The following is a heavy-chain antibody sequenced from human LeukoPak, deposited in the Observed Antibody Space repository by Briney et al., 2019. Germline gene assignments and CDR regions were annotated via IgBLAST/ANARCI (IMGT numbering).Heavy chain of an antibody. CDR2: ISYDGSNK. Sequence: GGSLRLSCAASGFTFNSYGMHWVRQAPGKGLEWVAVISYDGSNKYYADSVKGRFTISRDNSKNTLYLQMNSLRAEDTAVHYCAKGIHFSDYYDTGGYSVDFWGQGTLVTVSS. J-gene: IGHJ4*02. D-gene: IGHD3-22*01. V-gene: IGHV3-30*18. CDR1: GFTFNSYG. CDR3: AKGIHFSDYYDTGGYSVDF.